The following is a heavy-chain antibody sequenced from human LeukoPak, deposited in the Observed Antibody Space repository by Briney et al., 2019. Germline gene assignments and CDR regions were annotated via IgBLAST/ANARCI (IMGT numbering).Heavy chain of an antibody. Sequence: GGSLRLSCAASGFTFSYYGMHWVRQAPGKGLEWMAVIWYDGSNKYYADSVKGRFTISRDNSKNTLYLQMNSLRAEDTAVYYCARGTMIVGLSDAFDIWGQGTMVTVSS. CDR3: ARGTMIVGLSDAFDI. CDR1: GFTFSYYG. J-gene: IGHJ3*02. D-gene: IGHD3-22*01. V-gene: IGHV3-33*01. CDR2: IWYDGSNK.